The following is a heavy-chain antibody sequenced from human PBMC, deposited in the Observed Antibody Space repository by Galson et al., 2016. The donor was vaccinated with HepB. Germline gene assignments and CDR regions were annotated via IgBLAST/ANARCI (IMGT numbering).Heavy chain of an antibody. Sequence: SLRLSCAASGFTFSNYGMHWVRQAPGKGLEWVTFISNDGSNKHYADSVKGRFTISRDNSKSTLYLQMNSLRAEDTAVYYCATTPVGETYLDYWGQGTLVTVSS. V-gene: IGHV3-30*03. J-gene: IGHJ4*02. D-gene: IGHD3-10*01. CDR1: GFTFSNYG. CDR2: ISNDGSNK. CDR3: ATTPVGETYLDY.